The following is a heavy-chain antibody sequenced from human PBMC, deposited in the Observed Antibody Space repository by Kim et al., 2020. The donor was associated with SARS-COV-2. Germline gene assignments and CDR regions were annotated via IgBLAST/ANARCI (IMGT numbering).Heavy chain of an antibody. CDR1: GFTFSNAW. CDR2: IKSKTDGGTT. J-gene: IGHJ6*02. Sequence: GGSLRLSCAASGFTFSNAWMSWVRQAPGKGLEWVGRIKSKTDGGTTDYAAPVKGRFTISRDDSKNTLYLQMNSLKTEDTAVYYCTTYTPVVVPAAILTYGMDVWGQGTTVTVSS. V-gene: IGHV3-15*01. D-gene: IGHD2-2*01. CDR3: TTYTPVVVPAAILTYGMDV.